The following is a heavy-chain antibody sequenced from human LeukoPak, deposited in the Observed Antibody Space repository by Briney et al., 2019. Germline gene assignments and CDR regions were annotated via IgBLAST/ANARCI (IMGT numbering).Heavy chain of an antibody. CDR3: ARVVGATESFDY. J-gene: IGHJ4*02. CDR1: GYTFTGYY. Sequence: WASVKVSCKASGYTFTGYYMHWVRQAPGQGLEWMGWINPNSGGTNYAQKFQGRVTMTRDTSISTAYMELSRLRSDDTAVYYCARVVGATESFDYWGQGTLITVSS. D-gene: IGHD1-26*01. V-gene: IGHV1-2*02. CDR2: INPNSGGT.